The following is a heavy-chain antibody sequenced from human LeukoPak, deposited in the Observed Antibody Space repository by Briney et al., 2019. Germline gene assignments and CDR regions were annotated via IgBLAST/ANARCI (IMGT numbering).Heavy chain of an antibody. CDR2: ISSSSSYI. CDR3: ARDPKAWFGESVPYYYYGMDV. V-gene: IGHV3-21*01. J-gene: IGHJ6*02. Sequence: TGGSLRLSCAASGFTFSSYSMNWVRQAPGKGLEWVSSISSSSSYIYYADSVKGRFTISRDNAKNSLYLQMNSLRAEDTAVYYCARDPKAWFGESVPYYYYGMDVWGQGTTVTVSS. D-gene: IGHD3-10*01. CDR1: GFTFSSYS.